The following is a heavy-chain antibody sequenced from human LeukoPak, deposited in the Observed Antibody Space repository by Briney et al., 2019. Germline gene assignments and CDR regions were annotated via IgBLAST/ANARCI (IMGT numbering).Heavy chain of an antibody. J-gene: IGHJ4*02. V-gene: IGHV3-33*06. CDR2: IWYDGSNK. D-gene: IGHD3-22*01. CDR1: GFTFSSYG. Sequence: GGSLRLSXAASGFTFSSYGMHWVRQAPGKGLEWVAVIWYDGSNKYYADSVKGRFTISRDNSKNTLYLQMNSLRAEDTAVYYCAKDLTYYDSSVDYWGQGTLVTVSS. CDR3: AKDLTYYDSSVDY.